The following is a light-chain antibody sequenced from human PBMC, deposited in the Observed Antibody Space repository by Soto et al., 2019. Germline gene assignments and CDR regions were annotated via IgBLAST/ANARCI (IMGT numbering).Light chain of an antibody. CDR3: AAWDASLTGRV. CDR1: SSNIGSNI. CDR2: RSN. V-gene: IGLV1-44*01. J-gene: IGLJ1*01. Sequence: QSVLTQPPSVSGTPGQRVTISCSGSSSNIGSNILNWYQQLPGTAPKLLIYRSNQRPSGVPDRCSGSKYGTSASLAISGLQSADEADYYYAAWDASLTGRVFGTGTKVTVL.